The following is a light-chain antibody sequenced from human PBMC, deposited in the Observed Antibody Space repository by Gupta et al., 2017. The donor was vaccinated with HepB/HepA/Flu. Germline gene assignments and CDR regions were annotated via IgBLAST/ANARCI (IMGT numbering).Light chain of an antibody. CDR3: MQALQTPLT. V-gene: IGKV2-28*01. J-gene: IGKJ4*01. CDR2: LGS. Sequence: DIVMTQSPLSLPVTPGEPASITCSSSQSRLHSNGYNHFDWYLQKPGQSPQVLIYLGSNRAAGVPDRFSGSGSGTDFTLRSSRVEAEDVGVYYCMQALQTPLTFGGGTKVEIK. CDR1: QSRLHSNGYNH.